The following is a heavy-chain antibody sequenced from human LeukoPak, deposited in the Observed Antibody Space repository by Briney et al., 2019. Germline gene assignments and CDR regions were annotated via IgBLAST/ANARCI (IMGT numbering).Heavy chain of an antibody. CDR2: IYPYTGAT. Sequence: ASVKVSCKASGYTFSGTGWYLYWLRQAPGQGLECMGWIYPYTGATHYAQKFQGRVAMTRDTPISTAYMELSRLRPDDTAVYYCARDGPAQMVDFDYWGQGTLVTVSS. CDR1: GYTFSGTGWY. J-gene: IGHJ4*02. V-gene: IGHV1-2*02. CDR3: ARDGPAQMVDFDY. D-gene: IGHD3-10*01.